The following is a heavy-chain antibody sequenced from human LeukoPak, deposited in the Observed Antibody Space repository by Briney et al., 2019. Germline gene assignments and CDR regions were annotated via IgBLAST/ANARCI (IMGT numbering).Heavy chain of an antibody. CDR1: GGTLNTHI. CDR3: AREEAGYSSSSNWFDP. J-gene: IGHJ5*02. Sequence: SVKVSCKASGGTLNTHIFTWVRQAPGQGLEWMGRITPIIDTTKYAQKFQGRMTITADKSTSTIYMELSSLRSDDTAVYYCAREEAGYSSSSNWFDPWGQGTLVTVSS. V-gene: IGHV1-69*08. D-gene: IGHD6-13*01. CDR2: ITPIIDTT.